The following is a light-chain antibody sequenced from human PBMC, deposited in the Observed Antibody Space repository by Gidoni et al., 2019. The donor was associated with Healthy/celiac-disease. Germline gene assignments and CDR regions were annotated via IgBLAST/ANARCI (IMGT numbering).Light chain of an antibody. CDR2: KDS. J-gene: IGLJ2*01. Sequence: SYELTQPPPVSVSPGQTARINCTGDALPKQYASWYQQKPGQAPVLVIYKDSERPSGIPERFSGSSSGTTVTLTISGVQAEDEADYYCQSADSSGTYVVFGGGTKLTVL. CDR1: ALPKQY. V-gene: IGLV3-25*03. CDR3: QSADSSGTYVV.